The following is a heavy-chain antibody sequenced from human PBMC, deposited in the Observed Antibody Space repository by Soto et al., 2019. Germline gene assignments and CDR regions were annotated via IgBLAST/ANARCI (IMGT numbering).Heavy chain of an antibody. Sequence: QVQLVQSGAEVKKPGSSVKVSCKASGGTFSSYAISWVRQAPGQGLEWMGGIIPIFGTANYAQKFQGRVTIAADASTSTAYMERGSLGSEDTAVYYCARVFYDSIMTQHYYFDYWGQGTLVTVSS. D-gene: IGHD3-22*01. J-gene: IGHJ4*02. CDR1: GGTFSSYA. CDR3: ARVFYDSIMTQHYYFDY. CDR2: IIPIFGTA. V-gene: IGHV1-69*12.